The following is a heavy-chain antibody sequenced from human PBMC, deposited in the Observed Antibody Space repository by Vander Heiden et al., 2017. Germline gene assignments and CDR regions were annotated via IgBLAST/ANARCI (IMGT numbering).Heavy chain of an antibody. V-gene: IGHV3-30*18. CDR3: AKDGSGGGGNPNY. Sequence: QVQLVESGGGVVQPGRPLRLSCAASGFTFSSYGMHWVRQAPGKGLEWVAVISYDGSNKYYADSVKGRFTISRDNSKNTLYLQMNSLRAEDTAVYYCAKDGSGGGGNPNYWGQGTLVTVSS. CDR1: GFTFSSYG. J-gene: IGHJ4*02. CDR2: ISYDGSNK. D-gene: IGHD3-10*01.